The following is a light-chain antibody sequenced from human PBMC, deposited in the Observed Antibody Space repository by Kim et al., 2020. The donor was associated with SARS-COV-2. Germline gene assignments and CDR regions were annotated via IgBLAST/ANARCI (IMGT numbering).Light chain of an antibody. V-gene: IGLV1-44*01. CDR1: SSNIGSNT. CDR3: AAWDASLNGVV. Sequence: QRLTISCSGSSSNIGSNTVNWYQQLPGTAPKRLIYRNNQRPSGVPDRFSGSKSGTSASLAISGLQSEDEADYYCAAWDASLNGVVFGGGTQLTVL. CDR2: RNN. J-gene: IGLJ2*01.